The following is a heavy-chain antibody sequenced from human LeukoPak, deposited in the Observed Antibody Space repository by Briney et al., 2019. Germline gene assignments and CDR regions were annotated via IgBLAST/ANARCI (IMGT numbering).Heavy chain of an antibody. CDR2: IYTSGST. Sequence: PSETLSLTCTVSGGSISSYYWSWIRQPAGKGLGWIGRIYTSGSTNYNPSLKSRVTMSVDTSKNQFSLKLSSVTAADTAVYYCARESSFKSSGSYYPFDPWGQGTLVTVSS. CDR3: ARESSFKSSGSYYPFDP. D-gene: IGHD1-26*01. J-gene: IGHJ5*02. CDR1: GGSISSYY. V-gene: IGHV4-4*07.